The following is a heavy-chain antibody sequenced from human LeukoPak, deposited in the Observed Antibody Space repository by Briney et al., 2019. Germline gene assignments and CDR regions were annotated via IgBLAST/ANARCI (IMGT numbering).Heavy chain of an antibody. CDR3: ARFSRIYGHDP. CDR2: IYYSGST. V-gene: IGHV4-59*01. Sequence: SETLSLTCTVSGGTISRYDMSWVRQPPGKGLEWIGYIYYSGSTNYNPSLKSRVTISVDTSKNQFSLKLSSVTAADTAVYYCARFSRIYGHDPWGQGTLVSVSS. D-gene: IGHD3-10*01. CDR1: GGTISRYD. J-gene: IGHJ5*02.